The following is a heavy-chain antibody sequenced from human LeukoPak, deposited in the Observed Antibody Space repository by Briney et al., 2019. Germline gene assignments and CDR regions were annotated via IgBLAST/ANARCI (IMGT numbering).Heavy chain of an antibody. D-gene: IGHD2-15*01. CDR2: ININEGP. V-gene: IGHV4-4*07. CDR1: GGSISGYH. Sequence: PSETLSLTCTVSGGSISGYHWSWIRQPAGKGLEWIGHININEGPKYNPSLRSRVTMSADTSRNQFSLKLNSVTAADTAVYYCARHKCLRRGRSCYGFRLGYFDYWGQGTLVTVSS. CDR3: ARHKCLRRGRSCYGFRLGYFDY. J-gene: IGHJ4*02.